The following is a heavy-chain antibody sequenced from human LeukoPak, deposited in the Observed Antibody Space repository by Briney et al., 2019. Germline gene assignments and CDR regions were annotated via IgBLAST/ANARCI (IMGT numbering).Heavy chain of an antibody. CDR3: AKEGVGAPYYYYYMDV. D-gene: IGHD1-26*01. CDR2: ISYDGSNK. CDR1: GFTFSTYG. J-gene: IGHJ6*03. Sequence: PGGSLRLSCAASGFTFSTYGMHWVRQAPGKGLECVAVISYDGSNKYSADSVKGRFTISRDNSKNTLYLQMNSLRAEDTAVYYCAKEGVGAPYYYYYMDVWGKGTTVTVSS. V-gene: IGHV3-30*18.